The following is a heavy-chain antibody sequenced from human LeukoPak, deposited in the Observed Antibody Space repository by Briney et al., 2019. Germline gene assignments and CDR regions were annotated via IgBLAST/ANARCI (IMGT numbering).Heavy chain of an antibody. CDR2: IHPPSGGT. CDR1: GYTFTDYY. J-gene: IGHJ4*02. Sequence: GASVKVSCKASGYTFTDYYIHWVRQAPGQVLEWMGWIHPPSGGTNYAEKLQGRVTMTRDTSIGTAYMELTRLTSDDAGVYYCVRDPGWLQVDYWGQGTLLTVSS. V-gene: IGHV1-2*02. CDR3: VRDPGWLQVDY. D-gene: IGHD5-24*01.